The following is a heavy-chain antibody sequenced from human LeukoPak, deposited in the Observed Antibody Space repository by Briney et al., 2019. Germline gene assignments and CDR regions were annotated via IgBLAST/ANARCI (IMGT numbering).Heavy chain of an antibody. Sequence: GGSLRLSCAASGFTLSSYTMSWVRQAPGKGLEWVSYISSSGSTIYYADSVKGRFTISRDNAKNSLYLQMNSLRAEDTAVYYCARPVATVTTPGFDYWGQGTLVTVSS. V-gene: IGHV3-48*01. D-gene: IGHD4-11*01. CDR2: ISSSGSTI. CDR1: GFTLSSYT. J-gene: IGHJ4*02. CDR3: ARPVATVTTPGFDY.